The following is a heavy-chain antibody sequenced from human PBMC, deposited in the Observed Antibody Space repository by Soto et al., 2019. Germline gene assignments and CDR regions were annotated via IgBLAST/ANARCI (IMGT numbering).Heavy chain of an antibody. V-gene: IGHV3-33*01. CDR1: GFTFSSYG. CDR3: ARASFGRLYYFDY. J-gene: IGHJ4*02. CDR2: IWYDGSNK. Sequence: QVQLVESGGGVVQPGRSLRLSCAASGFTFSSYGMHWVRQAPGKGLEWAAVIWYDGSNKYYADSVKGRFTISRDNSKNTLYLQMNSLRAEDTAVYYCARASFGRLYYFDYWGQGTLVTVSS. D-gene: IGHD2-15*01.